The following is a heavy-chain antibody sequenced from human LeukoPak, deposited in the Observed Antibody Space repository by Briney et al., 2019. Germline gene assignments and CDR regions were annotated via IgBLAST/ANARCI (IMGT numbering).Heavy chain of an antibody. Sequence: GGSLRLSCAASGFTFSSYSMNWVRQAPGKGLEWVSYISSSSSTIYYADSVKGRFTISRENAKNSLYLQMNSLRAGDTAVYYCARAVDCSGGSCYYFDYWGQGTLVTVSS. CDR1: GFTFSSYS. J-gene: IGHJ4*02. D-gene: IGHD2-15*01. CDR2: ISSSSSTI. CDR3: ARAVDCSGGSCYYFDY. V-gene: IGHV3-48*01.